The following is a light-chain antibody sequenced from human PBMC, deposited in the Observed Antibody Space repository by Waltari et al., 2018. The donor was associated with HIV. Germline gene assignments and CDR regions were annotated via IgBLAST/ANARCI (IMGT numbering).Light chain of an antibody. CDR1: SSDIAKYNL. CDR2: EVT. J-gene: IGLJ2*01. V-gene: IGLV2-23*02. Sequence: QSALTQPSSVSGSPGQSITISCTGSSSDIAKYNLVSWSQQHPGKAPPLIIYEVTKRPSGVSNRVSGSKAGNTASLTISGLQAEDEADYYCCSYAGSVTFVIFGGGTNLTVL. CDR3: CSYAGSVTFVI.